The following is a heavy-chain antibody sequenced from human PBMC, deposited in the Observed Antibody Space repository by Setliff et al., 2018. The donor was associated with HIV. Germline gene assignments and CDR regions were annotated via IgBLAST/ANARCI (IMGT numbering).Heavy chain of an antibody. J-gene: IGHJ4*02. CDR3: ARQNRIAAAAHFDY. CDR2: ISSSSSAI. V-gene: IGHV3-48*01. Sequence: GGSLRLSCADSGFTFSSYSMNWVRQAPGKGLEWVSYISSSSSAIYYADSVKGRFTISRDNAKNSLCLQMNSLRAEDTAVYYCARQNRIAAAAHFDYWGQGTLVTVSS. D-gene: IGHD6-13*01. CDR1: GFTFSSYS.